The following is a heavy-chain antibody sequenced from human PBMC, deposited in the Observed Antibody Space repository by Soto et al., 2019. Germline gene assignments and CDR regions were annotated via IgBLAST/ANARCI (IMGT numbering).Heavy chain of an antibody. V-gene: IGHV2-5*02. CDR2: IYWDDDK. J-gene: IGHJ4*02. Sequence: QITLKESGPTLVKPTQTLTLTCTFSGFSLSTSGVGVGWIRQPPGKALEWLALIYWDDDKRYSPSLKSRLTITKDTSKNQVVLTMTNMDPVDTATYYCAHRRWKDTAMDEPFDYWGQGTLVTVSS. CDR3: AHRRWKDTAMDEPFDY. CDR1: GFSLSTSGVG. D-gene: IGHD5-18*01.